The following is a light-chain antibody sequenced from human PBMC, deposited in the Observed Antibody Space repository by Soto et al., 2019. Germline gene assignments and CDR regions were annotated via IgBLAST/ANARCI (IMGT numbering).Light chain of an antibody. J-gene: IGLJ3*02. Sequence: QLVLTQPASVSGSPGQSITISCTGTSSDVGGYYYVSWYQHPPGKAPKLIIYEVSNRPSWVSNRFSGSKSGNTASLTISGLQPEDEADYYCTSYTRRNTLLFGGGIKLTVL. V-gene: IGLV2-14*01. CDR2: EVS. CDR3: TSYTRRNTLL. CDR1: SSDVGGYYY.